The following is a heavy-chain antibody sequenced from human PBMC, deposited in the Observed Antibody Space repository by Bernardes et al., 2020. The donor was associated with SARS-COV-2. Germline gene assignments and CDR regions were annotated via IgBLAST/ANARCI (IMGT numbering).Heavy chain of an antibody. CDR2: IRNKDNSYTT. V-gene: IGHV3-72*01. D-gene: IGHD3-22*01. J-gene: IGHJ6*02. CDR3: ALPPTNYDRYGMDV. Sequence: GGSLRLSCVASGFTFSDHYMDWVRQAPGKGLEWVGRIRNKDNSYTTVYAASVKGRFTVSRDDSKNSLYLQMSSLKTEDTAVYYCALPPTNYDRYGMDVWGQGTTVTVSS. CDR1: GFTFSDHY.